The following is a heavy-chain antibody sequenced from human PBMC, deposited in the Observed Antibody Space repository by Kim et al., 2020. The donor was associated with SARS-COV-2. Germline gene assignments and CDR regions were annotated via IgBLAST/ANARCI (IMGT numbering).Heavy chain of an antibody. V-gene: IGHV5-51*01. D-gene: IGHD3-10*01. Sequence: TRYSPSFQGQVTISADKSISTAYLQWSSLKASDTAMYYCARQVYFAELFRDWGQGTLVTVSS. J-gene: IGHJ4*02. CDR2: T. CDR3: ARQVYFAELFRD.